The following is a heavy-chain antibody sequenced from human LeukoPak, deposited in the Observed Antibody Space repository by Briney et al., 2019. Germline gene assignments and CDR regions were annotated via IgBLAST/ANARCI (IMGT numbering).Heavy chain of an antibody. Sequence: GGSLRLSCAASGFTFSSYAMSWVRQAPGKGLEWVSAISGSGGSTYYADSVKGRFTISRDNSKNTLYLQMNSLRAEDTAVYYCAKSLFGDLYYYYGMDVWGQGTTVTVSS. D-gene: IGHD4-17*01. J-gene: IGHJ6*02. CDR3: AKSLFGDLYYYYGMDV. CDR2: ISGSGGST. V-gene: IGHV3-23*01. CDR1: GFTFSSYA.